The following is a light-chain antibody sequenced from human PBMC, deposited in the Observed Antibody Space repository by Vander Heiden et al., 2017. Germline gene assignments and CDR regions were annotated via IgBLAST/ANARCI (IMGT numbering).Light chain of an antibody. J-gene: IGKJ2*01. V-gene: IGKV3-11*01. CDR3: QKIGNLPPT. CDR2: DAS. Sequence: QAPTSRSSSLEEIATLTCRASQSVSSYLAWYQQKPGQAPRLLIYDASNRATGIPARVSGSGSGANFTLTSSRLEPEDVAVYFRQKIGNLPPTFGQGTKLEIK. CDR1: QSVSSY.